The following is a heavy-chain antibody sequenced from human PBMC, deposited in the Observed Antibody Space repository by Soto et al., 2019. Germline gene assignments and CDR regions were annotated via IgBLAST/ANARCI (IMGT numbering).Heavy chain of an antibody. Sequence: GGSLRLSCAASGFTFSSYSMNWVRQAPGKGLEWVSSISSSSSYIYYADSVKGRFTISRDNAKNSLYLKMNSLRAEETAVYYCARDATLGYCSGGSCYPADNWFDPWGQGTLVTVSS. CDR2: ISSSSSYI. CDR1: GFTFSSYS. V-gene: IGHV3-21*01. CDR3: ARDATLGYCSGGSCYPADNWFDP. J-gene: IGHJ5*02. D-gene: IGHD2-15*01.